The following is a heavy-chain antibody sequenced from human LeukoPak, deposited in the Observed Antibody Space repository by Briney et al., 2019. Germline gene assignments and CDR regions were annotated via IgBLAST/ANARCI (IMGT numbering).Heavy chain of an antibody. J-gene: IGHJ5*02. Sequence: PSETLSLTCTVSGGSVSSGSYYWSWIRQPPGKGLEWIGYIYYSGSTNYNPSLKSRVTISVDTSKNQFSLKLSSVTAADTAVYYCARYQWVLRGWFDPWGQGTLVTVSS. CDR3: ARYQWVLRGWFDP. CDR2: IYYSGST. D-gene: IGHD2-8*01. CDR1: GGSVSSGSYY. V-gene: IGHV4-61*01.